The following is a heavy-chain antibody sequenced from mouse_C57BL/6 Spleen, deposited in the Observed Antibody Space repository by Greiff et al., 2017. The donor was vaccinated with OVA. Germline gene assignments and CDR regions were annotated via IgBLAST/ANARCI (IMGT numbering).Heavy chain of an antibody. CDR3: ARRGTIYDGFSFAY. J-gene: IGHJ3*01. V-gene: IGHV1-55*01. CDR1: GYTFTSYW. CDR2: IYPGSGST. Sequence: QVQLKQPGAELVKPGASVKMSCKASGYTFTSYWITWVKQRPGQGLEWIGDIYPGSGSTNYNEKFKSKATLTVDTSSSIAYMQLSSLTSEDSAVDDCARRGTIYDGFSFAYWGQGTLVTVSA. D-gene: IGHD2-3*01.